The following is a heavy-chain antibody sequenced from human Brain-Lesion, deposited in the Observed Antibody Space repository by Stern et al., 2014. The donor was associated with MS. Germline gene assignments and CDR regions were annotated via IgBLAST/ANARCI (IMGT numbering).Heavy chain of an antibody. CDR3: ASRWSGTYYGQNWFDP. CDR1: GDSINSGGHY. Sequence: QLQLQESGPGLVKPSQTLSLTCTVSGDSINSGGHYWSWIRQRPGKGLAWIGYIYNSGATFYSPSLKGRVTISLDTSKNQFSLTLSSVTAADTAIYYCASRWSGTYYGQNWFDPWGQGILVTVSS. J-gene: IGHJ5*02. D-gene: IGHD1-26*01. V-gene: IGHV4-31*03. CDR2: IYNSGAT.